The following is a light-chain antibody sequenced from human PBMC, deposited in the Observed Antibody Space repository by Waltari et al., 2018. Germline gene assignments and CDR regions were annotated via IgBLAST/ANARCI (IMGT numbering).Light chain of an antibody. CDR2: EVA. CDR1: SRDVGGFSY. CDR3: SSYGGDNNYV. J-gene: IGLJ1*01. V-gene: IGLV2-8*01. Sequence: QSALTQPPSASGSPGQSVTIPCTGTSRDVGGFSYVSWFQQHQGKAPKLIIYEVAKRPSGVPDRFSGSKSGNTASLTVSGLQAEDEADYYCSSYGGDNNYVFGSGTKVTVL.